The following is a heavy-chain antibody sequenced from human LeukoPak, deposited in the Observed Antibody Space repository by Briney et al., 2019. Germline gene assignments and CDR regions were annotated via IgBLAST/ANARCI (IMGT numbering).Heavy chain of an antibody. J-gene: IGHJ4*02. V-gene: IGHV4-34*01. CDR3: ARHGEYYFDY. D-gene: IGHD3-10*01. CDR2: ISRRGNT. CDR1: GGSFSGYY. Sequence: SETLSHTCAVYGGSFSGYYWSWIRQPPGKGLEWIGQISRRGNTNYNPSLKSRVTISVDTSKNQLSLKLSTVTAADTALYYCARHGEYYFDYWGQGTLVTVSS.